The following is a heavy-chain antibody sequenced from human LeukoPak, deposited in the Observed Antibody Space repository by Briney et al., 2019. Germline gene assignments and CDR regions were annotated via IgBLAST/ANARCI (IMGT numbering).Heavy chain of an antibody. CDR2: INPSGGST. J-gene: IGHJ4*02. CDR3: ARDIGSITMPGGY. CDR1: GYTFTSYY. V-gene: IGHV1-46*01. D-gene: IGHD3-10*01. Sequence: ASVKVSCKASGYTFTSYYMHWVRQAPGQGLEWMGIINPSGGSTSYAQKFQGRVNMTRDMSTSTVYMELSSLRSEDTAVYYCARDIGSITMPGGYWGQGTLVTVSS.